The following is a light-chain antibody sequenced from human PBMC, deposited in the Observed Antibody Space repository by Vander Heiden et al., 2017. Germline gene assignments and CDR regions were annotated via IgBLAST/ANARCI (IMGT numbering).Light chain of an antibody. CDR2: DNN. CDR3: GTWDSSLSAGV. V-gene: IGLV1-51*01. CDR1: SSNIGNNY. J-gene: IGLJ3*02. Sequence: QSVLTQPPSVSAAPGQKFTIPCSGSSSNIGNNYVSWYQHLPGTAPKLLIYDNNKRPSGIPDRFSGSKSGTSATLGITGLQTGDEADYYCGTWDSSLSAGVFGGGTKLTVL.